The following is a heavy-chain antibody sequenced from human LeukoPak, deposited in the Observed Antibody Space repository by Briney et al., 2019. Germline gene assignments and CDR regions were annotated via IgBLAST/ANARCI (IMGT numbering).Heavy chain of an antibody. CDR1: GYIFTSYA. D-gene: IGHD6-19*01. Sequence: ASVKVSCKASGYIFTSYAMHWVRQAPRQRLEWMGWISGGNGNTKYSQKFQGRVTFTRDTSASTAYMELSSLRSEDTAVYYCARGYISGSFDYWGQGTLVTVSS. V-gene: IGHV1-3*01. CDR2: ISGGNGNT. J-gene: IGHJ4*02. CDR3: ARGYISGSFDY.